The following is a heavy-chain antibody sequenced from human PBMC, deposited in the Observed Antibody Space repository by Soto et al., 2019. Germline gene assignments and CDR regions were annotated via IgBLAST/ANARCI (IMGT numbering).Heavy chain of an antibody. CDR1: GFTFSSYS. D-gene: IGHD4-17*01. CDR3: ARCYGDYAAFDI. Sequence: GGPLRLSCAASGFTFSSYSMNRVRQAPGKGLEWVSYISSSSSTIYYADSVKGRFTISRDNAKNSLYLQMNSLRAEDTAVYYCARCYGDYAAFDIWGQGTMVTVSS. V-gene: IGHV3-48*01. J-gene: IGHJ3*02. CDR2: ISSSSSTI.